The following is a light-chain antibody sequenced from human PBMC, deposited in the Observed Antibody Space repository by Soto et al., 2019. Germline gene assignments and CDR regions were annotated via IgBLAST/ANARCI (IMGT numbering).Light chain of an antibody. J-gene: IGLJ3*02. Sequence: QSVLTQPASVSGSPGQSITISCTGTSSDVGGYNYVSWYQQHPGKAPTLMIYDVSNRPSGVSNRFSGSKSGNTACLTISGLQAEDEADYYCSSYTSSSTPWVFGGGTKLAVL. CDR1: SSDVGGYNY. V-gene: IGLV2-14*01. CDR3: SSYTSSSTPWV. CDR2: DVS.